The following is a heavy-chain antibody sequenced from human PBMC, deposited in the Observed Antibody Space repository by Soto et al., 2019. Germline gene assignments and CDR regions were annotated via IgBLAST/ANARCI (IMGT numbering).Heavy chain of an antibody. Sequence: ASVKVSCKASGYTFTNYAMHWVRQAPGQRLEWMGWINAGTGNTKYSQKFQGRVTFTRDTVASTVYMELSSLKSEDTAVYYCAKEYTSTSRGSFDYWGQGALVTVSS. CDR2: INAGTGNT. V-gene: IGHV1-3*01. CDR3: AKEYTSTSRGSFDY. J-gene: IGHJ4*02. D-gene: IGHD1-26*01. CDR1: GYTFTNYA.